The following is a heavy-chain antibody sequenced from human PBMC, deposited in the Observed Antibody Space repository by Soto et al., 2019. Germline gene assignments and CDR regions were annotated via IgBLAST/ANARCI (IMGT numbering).Heavy chain of an antibody. CDR3: ARALIQLWPHYYYGMDV. CDR1: GGSISSGDYY. J-gene: IGHJ6*02. Sequence: SETLSLTCTVSGGSISSGDYYWSWIRQPPGKGLEWIGYIYYSGSTYYNPSLKSRVTISVDTSKNQFSLKLNSVTAADTAMYYCARALIQLWPHYYYGMDVWGQGTTVTVSS. D-gene: IGHD5-18*01. V-gene: IGHV4-30-4*01. CDR2: IYYSGST.